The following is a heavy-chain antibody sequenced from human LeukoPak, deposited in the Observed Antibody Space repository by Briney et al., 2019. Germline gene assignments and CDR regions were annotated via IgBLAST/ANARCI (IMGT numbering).Heavy chain of an antibody. V-gene: IGHV3-7*01. D-gene: IGHD6-13*01. CDR1: GFTVSNYW. Sequence: GSLRLSCAASGFTVSNYWMTWVRQAPGKGLEWVANIKPDGSVRYYVDSVRGRFIISRDNAGNSLYLQMNSLRVEDTAVYYCTQNLVAAAGDHWGQGTLLIVSS. CDR2: IKPDGSVR. CDR3: TQNLVAAAGDH. J-gene: IGHJ4*02.